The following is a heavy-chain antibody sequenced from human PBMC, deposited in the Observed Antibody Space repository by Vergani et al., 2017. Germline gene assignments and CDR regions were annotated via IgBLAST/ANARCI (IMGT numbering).Heavy chain of an antibody. D-gene: IGHD2-15*01. J-gene: IGHJ4*01. Sequence: QVQLQESGPGLVKPSQILSLLCNVSGVSIRNSSYYLSWTRQPAGKGLEWLGRVYISRPTNYNPSLKNRVIMSVDTSKNQFSLKLNSVSAANTAVYHCARSFFEYCSGYQCYYFDYWGQGILVTVSS. V-gene: IGHV4-61*02. CDR1: GVSIRNSSYY. CDR3: ARSFFEYCSGYQCYYFDY. CDR2: VYISRPT.